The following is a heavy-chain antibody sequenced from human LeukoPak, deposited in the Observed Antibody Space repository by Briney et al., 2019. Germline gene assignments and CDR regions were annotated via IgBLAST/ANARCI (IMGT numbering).Heavy chain of an antibody. CDR3: MVRGPYYYYGMDV. J-gene: IGHJ6*02. D-gene: IGHD3-10*01. CDR2: IDQDGSVR. CDR1: GFTFSSFW. Sequence: TGGSLRLSCVASGFTFSSFWMSWVRQAPGKGLEFVANIDQDGSVRNYVDSVKGRFIISRDNAKNSLYLQMDSLRAEDTAVYYCMVRGPYYYYGMDVWGQGTTVTVSS. V-gene: IGHV3-7*01.